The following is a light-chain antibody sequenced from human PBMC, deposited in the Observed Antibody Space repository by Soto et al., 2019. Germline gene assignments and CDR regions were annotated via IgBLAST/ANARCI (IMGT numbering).Light chain of an antibody. V-gene: IGKV3-20*01. CDR3: QQANSPWT. J-gene: IGKJ1*01. CDR2: GAS. CDR1: QSVSNNY. Sequence: EIVLTQSPCTLSLSPGERATLSCRASQSVSNNYLAWYQQKPGQAPRLLIYGASNRATGIPDRFSGSGSGTDFTLTISSLQPEDFATYYCQQANSPWTFGQGTKVDIK.